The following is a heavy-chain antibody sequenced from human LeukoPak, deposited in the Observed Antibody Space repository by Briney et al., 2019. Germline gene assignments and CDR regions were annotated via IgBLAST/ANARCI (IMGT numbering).Heavy chain of an antibody. D-gene: IGHD1-26*01. CDR1: GFTFSSYS. CDR2: ISSSSSYI. J-gene: IGHJ6*03. V-gene: IGHV3-21*01. CDR3: ARRDDSGSRYYYYYYMDV. Sequence: PGGSLRLSCAASGFTFSSYSMNWVRQAPGKGLEWVSSISSSSSYIYYVDSVKGRFTISRDNAKNSLYLQMNSLRAEDTAVYYCARRDDSGSRYYYYYYMDVWGKGTTVTVSS.